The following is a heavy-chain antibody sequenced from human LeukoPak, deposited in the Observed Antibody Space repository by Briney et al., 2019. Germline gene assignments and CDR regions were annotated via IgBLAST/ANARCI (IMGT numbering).Heavy chain of an antibody. V-gene: IGHV5-51*01. CDR2: IYPGDSDT. D-gene: IGHD5-18*01. CDR1: GSNFINYW. J-gene: IGHJ5*02. CDR3: ARHLRLWQNWFDP. Sequence: GGSLEISGKGSGSNFINYWIGWVRQLPGKGPGGMGIIYPGDSDTRYSPSFQGQVTISADKSISTAYLQWSSLKASDTAMYYCARHLRLWQNWFDPWGQGTLVTVSS.